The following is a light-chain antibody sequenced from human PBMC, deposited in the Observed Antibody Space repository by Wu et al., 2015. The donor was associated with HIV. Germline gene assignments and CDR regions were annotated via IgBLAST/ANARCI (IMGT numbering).Light chain of an antibody. Sequence: DIQMTQSPSTLSASVGDRVTITCRASQSISMWLAWYQQRPGKAPKVLIYKASSLESGVPSRFSGSGSGTEFTLSISSLQPDDFATYYCQQYDRYSYSFGQGTKLEIK. J-gene: IGKJ2*03. CDR1: QSISMW. CDR3: QQYDRYSYS. V-gene: IGKV1-5*03. CDR2: KAS.